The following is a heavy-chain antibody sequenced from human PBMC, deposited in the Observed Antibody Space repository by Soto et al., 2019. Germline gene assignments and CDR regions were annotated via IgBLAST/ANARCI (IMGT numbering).Heavy chain of an antibody. V-gene: IGHV4-31*03. CDR1: GDSIISGGYY. J-gene: IGHJ3*02. CDR3: ARDPTTGDDAFDI. Sequence: TLSLTCTVSGDSIISGGYYWSLIRRHPGKGLEWIGYIYYSGSTYYNPSLKSRVTISVDTSKNQFSLKLTSVTAADTAVYYCARDPTTGDDAFDIWGQGTMVTVSS. CDR2: IYYSGST. D-gene: IGHD1-7*01.